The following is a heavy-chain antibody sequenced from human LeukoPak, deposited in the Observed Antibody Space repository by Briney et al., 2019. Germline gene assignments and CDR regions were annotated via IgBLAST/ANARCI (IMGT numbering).Heavy chain of an antibody. CDR1: GYTFTGYY. CDR3: ARARGSSWFRDFDY. CDR2: INPNSGGT. Sequence: ASVKVSCKASGYTFTGYYMHWVRQAPGQGLECRGGINPNSGGTNYAQKFQGRVTMTRDTSISTPYMELSRLRSDDTAVYYCARARGSSWFRDFDYWGQGTLVTVSS. J-gene: IGHJ4*02. V-gene: IGHV1-2*02. D-gene: IGHD6-13*01.